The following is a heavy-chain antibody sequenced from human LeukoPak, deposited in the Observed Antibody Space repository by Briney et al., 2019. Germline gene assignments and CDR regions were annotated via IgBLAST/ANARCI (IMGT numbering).Heavy chain of an antibody. V-gene: IGHV4-38-2*02. D-gene: IGHD3/OR15-3a*01. CDR1: GYSLRSGYY. CDR3: GTTKHGRNHNWFDP. J-gene: IGHJ5*02. CDR2: IYHSGST. Sequence: PSETLSLTCTVSGYSLRSGYYWGWIRQPPGKGLEWIASIYHSGSTYYNPSRKSRVTISVDTSKNQFSLKLSSVTAADTAVYYCGTTKHGRNHNWFDPWGQGTLVTVSS.